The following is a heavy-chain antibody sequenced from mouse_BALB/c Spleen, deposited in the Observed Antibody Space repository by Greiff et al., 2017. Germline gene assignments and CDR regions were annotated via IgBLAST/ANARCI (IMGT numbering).Heavy chain of an antibody. J-gene: IGHJ2*01. Sequence: VKLVESGPSLVQPSQSLSITCTVSGFSLTSYGVHWVRQSPGKGLEWLGVIWRGGSTDYNAAFMSRLSITKDNSKSQVFFKMNSLQADDTAIYYCAKNYYGSSYYFDYWDQGTTLTVSS. CDR1: GFSLTSYG. CDR3: AKNYYGSSYYFDY. D-gene: IGHD1-1*01. V-gene: IGHV2-5-1*01. CDR2: IWRGGST.